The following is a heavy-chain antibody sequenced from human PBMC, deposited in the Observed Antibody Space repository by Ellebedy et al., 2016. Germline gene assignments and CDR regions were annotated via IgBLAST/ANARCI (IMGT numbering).Heavy chain of an antibody. D-gene: IGHD4-23*01. CDR3: VTTVETVDY. J-gene: IGHJ4*02. Sequence: GESLKISXQAFGYMFASYWIGWVRQMPGKGLEWMGSLYPGDSDPRYGPSFQGQVIISADKYINTAYLQWSSLKPSDTAMYYCVTTVETVDYWGQGTLVTVSS. CDR2: LYPGDSDP. V-gene: IGHV5-51*01. CDR1: GYMFASYW.